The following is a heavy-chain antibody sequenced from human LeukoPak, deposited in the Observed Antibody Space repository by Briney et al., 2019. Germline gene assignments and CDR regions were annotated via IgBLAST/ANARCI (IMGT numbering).Heavy chain of an antibody. D-gene: IGHD5-24*01. CDR2: TYFGGTT. Sequence: PGGSLRLSCVASGFAINTNYMNWVRQAPGKELEWVSITYFGGTTYYADSVKGRFTISRDNSKNTLYLQMNSLRAVDTAVYYCARDSEGDGYNFDTWGRGTLVTVSS. J-gene: IGHJ5*02. CDR3: ARDSEGDGYNFDT. CDR1: GFAINTNY. V-gene: IGHV3-53*01.